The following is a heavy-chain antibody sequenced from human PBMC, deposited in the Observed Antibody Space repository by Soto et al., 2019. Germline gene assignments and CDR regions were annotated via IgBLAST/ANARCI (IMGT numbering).Heavy chain of an antibody. CDR2: ISSDGSNK. V-gene: IGHV3-30-3*01. D-gene: IGHD6-13*01. J-gene: IGHJ4*02. Sequence: GGSLRLSCAASGFTFITYTMHWGLQAPCKGLEWVARISSDGSNKYYADSVKGRFTISRDNSKNTLYLQMNSLRGEDTAVYYCTRAPASSWHTFDYWGQGTLVTVSS. CDR1: GFTFITYT. CDR3: TRAPASSWHTFDY.